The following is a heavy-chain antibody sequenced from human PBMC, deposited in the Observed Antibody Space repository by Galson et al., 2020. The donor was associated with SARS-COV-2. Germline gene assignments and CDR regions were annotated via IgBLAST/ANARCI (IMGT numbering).Heavy chain of an antibody. CDR1: GGSITSSSYY. Sequence: SETLSLTCTVSGGSITSSSYYWGWIRQPPGKGLEWIGSIYYSGTTYYKSTLKSRVTISVDTSKNQFSLKLSSVTAADSAVYYCARHSSWSSGARFDPWGQGTLVTVSS. J-gene: IGHJ5*02. CDR3: ARHSSWSSGARFDP. V-gene: IGHV4-39*01. D-gene: IGHD6-13*01. CDR2: IYYSGTT.